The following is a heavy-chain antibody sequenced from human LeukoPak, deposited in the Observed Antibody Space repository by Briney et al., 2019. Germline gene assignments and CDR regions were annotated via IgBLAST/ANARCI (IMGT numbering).Heavy chain of an antibody. J-gene: IGHJ2*01. CDR3: ATNGDYVHWYFDL. D-gene: IGHD4-17*01. V-gene: IGHV7-4-1*02. Sequence: ASVKVSCKASGYTFTSYGISWVRQAPGQGLEWMGWINTNTGNPTYAQGFTGRFVFSLDTSVSTAYLQISSLKAEDTAVYYCATNGDYVHWYFDLWGRGTLVTVSS. CDR1: GYTFTSYG. CDR2: INTNTGNP.